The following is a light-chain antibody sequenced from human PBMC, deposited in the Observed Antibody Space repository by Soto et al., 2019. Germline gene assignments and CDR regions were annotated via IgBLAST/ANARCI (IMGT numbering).Light chain of an antibody. J-gene: IGKJ2*01. CDR1: QSVSSY. CDR3: DQRFVWRRFT. Sequence: EIVLTQSPATLSLSPGERATLSCRASQSVSSYLAWYQQKPGQAPRLLIYDASNRATGIPARFRGGGSGTEFTASPSSLDPEDFAVYYCDQRFVWRRFTCGQGTKLGI. CDR2: DAS. V-gene: IGKV3-11*01.